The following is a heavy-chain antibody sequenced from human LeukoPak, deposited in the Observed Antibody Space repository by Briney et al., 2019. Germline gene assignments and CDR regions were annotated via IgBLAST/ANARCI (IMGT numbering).Heavy chain of an antibody. CDR3: AGTIFGVVNNYYYYGMDV. D-gene: IGHD3-3*01. V-gene: IGHV4-39*01. Sequence: PSETLSLTCTVSGGSISSSSYYWGWIRQPPGKGLEWIGSIYYSGSTYYNPSLKSRVTISVDTSKNQFSLKLSSVTAADTAVYYCAGTIFGVVNNYYYYGMDVWGQGTTVTVSS. CDR2: IYYSGST. J-gene: IGHJ6*02. CDR1: GGSISSSSYY.